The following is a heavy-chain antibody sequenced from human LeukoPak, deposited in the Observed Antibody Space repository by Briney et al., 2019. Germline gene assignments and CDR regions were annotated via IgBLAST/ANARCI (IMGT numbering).Heavy chain of an antibody. J-gene: IGHJ5*02. D-gene: IGHD3-22*01. CDR1: GFTFSNYW. CDR3: ARDLGQYYDTSDNWLDP. V-gene: IGHV3-74*01. Sequence: GGSLRLSCAASGFTFSNYWMHWVRQAPGKGLVWVSRINSDGINTSYADSVKGRFTISRDNAKNTLNLQMNSLRAEDTAVYYCARDLGQYYDTSDNWLDPWGQGTLVTVSS. CDR2: INSDGINT.